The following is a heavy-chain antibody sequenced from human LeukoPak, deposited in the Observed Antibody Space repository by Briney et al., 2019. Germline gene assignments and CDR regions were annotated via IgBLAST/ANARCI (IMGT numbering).Heavy chain of an antibody. CDR1: GFTFSSYA. CDR3: ARGGNGYNWFDP. D-gene: IGHD4-23*01. V-gene: IGHV3-30-3*01. CDR2: ISYDGSNK. J-gene: IGHJ5*02. Sequence: GRSLRLACAASGFTFSSYAMHWVRQAPGKGLEWVAVISYDGSNKYYADSVKGRFTISRDNSKNTLYLQMNSLRAEDTAVYYCARGGNGYNWFDPWGQGTLVTVSS.